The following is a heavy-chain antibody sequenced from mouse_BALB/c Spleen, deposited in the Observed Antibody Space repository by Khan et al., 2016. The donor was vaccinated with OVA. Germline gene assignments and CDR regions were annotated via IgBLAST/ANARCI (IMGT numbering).Heavy chain of an antibody. CDR2: ISSGANYT. J-gene: IGHJ4*01. Sequence: EVELVESGGCLVKPGGSLKLSCAASGFTFSSYAMSWVRQTPEKRLEWVATISSGANYTYFPDSVTGRFTISRDNAKNTLYLQMSSLRSEDTAMSYCASDYYDSRWALVYWGQGTSVTVSS. CDR3: ASDYYDSRWALVY. D-gene: IGHD1-1*01. CDR1: GFTFSSYA. V-gene: IGHV5-9-1*01.